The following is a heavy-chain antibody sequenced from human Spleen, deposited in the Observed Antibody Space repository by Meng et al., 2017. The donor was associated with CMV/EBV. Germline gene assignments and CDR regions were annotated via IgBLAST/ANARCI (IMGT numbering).Heavy chain of an antibody. CDR3: AHRRRDYNHGYFGF. Sequence: SGFSVNTGGVAVGWIRQPPGKALEWLALIYWDDDTSYSPSLGSRLSITKDASKNQVILTMTTVGPVDTATYYCAHRRRDYNHGYFGFWGQGTLVTVSS. CDR1: GFSVNTGGVA. CDR2: IYWDDDT. V-gene: IGHV2-5*02. J-gene: IGHJ4*02. D-gene: IGHD3-10*01.